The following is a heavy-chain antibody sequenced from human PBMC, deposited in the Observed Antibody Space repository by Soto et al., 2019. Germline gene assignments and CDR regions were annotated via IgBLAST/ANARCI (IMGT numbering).Heavy chain of an antibody. V-gene: IGHV3-30-3*01. CDR1: GFTFSSYA. CDR3: ARVFWSGYSKPPGY. Sequence: GGSLRLSCAASGFTFSSYAMHWVRQAPGKGLEWVAVISYDGSNKYYADSVKGRFTISRDKSKNTLYLQMNSLRAEDTAVYYCARVFWSGYSKPPGYWGQGTLVTVSS. CDR2: ISYDGSNK. D-gene: IGHD3-3*01. J-gene: IGHJ4*02.